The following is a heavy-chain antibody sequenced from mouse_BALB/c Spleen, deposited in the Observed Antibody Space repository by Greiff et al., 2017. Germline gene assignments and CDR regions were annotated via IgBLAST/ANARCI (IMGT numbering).Heavy chain of an antibody. Sequence: EVQLVESGGGLVKPGGSLKLSCAASGFTFSSYAMSWVRQTPEKRLEWVASISSGGSTYYPDSVKGRFTISRDNARNILYLQMSSLRSEDTAMYYCARGWDYAMDYWGQGTSVTVSS. CDR1: GFTFSSYA. CDR3: ARGWDYAMDY. J-gene: IGHJ4*01. V-gene: IGHV5-6-5*01. CDR2: ISSGGST. D-gene: IGHD4-1*01.